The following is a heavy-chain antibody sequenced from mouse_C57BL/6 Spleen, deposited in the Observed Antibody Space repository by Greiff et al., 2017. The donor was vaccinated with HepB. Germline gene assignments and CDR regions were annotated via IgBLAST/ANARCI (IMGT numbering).Heavy chain of an antibody. CDR2: ISNGGGST. J-gene: IGHJ4*01. D-gene: IGHD2-1*01. CDR3: ARSYYGNYGAMDY. V-gene: IGHV5-12*01. CDR1: GFTFSDYY. Sequence: DVMLVESGGGLVQPGGSLKLSCAASGFTFSDYYMYWVRQTPEKRLEWVAYISNGGGSTYYPDTVKGRFTISRDNAKNTLYLQMSRLKSEDTAMYFCARSYYGNYGAMDYWGQGTSITVSS.